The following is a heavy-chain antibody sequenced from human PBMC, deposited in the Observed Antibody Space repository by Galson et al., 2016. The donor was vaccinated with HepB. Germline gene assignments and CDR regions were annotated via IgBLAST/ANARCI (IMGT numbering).Heavy chain of an antibody. V-gene: IGHV4-59*01. J-gene: IGHJ3*01. D-gene: IGHD3-9*01. Sequence: SETLSLTCTVSSGSISTYYWSWIRQPPGKGLEWIGYISYSGVTNYNPSLKSRLTISIDTSRSQFSLKLNSVTVAESAVYYCAKIYFDWKSRGGAFDVWGRGTRVTVSS. CDR1: SGSISTYY. CDR2: ISYSGVT. CDR3: AKIYFDWKSRGGAFDV.